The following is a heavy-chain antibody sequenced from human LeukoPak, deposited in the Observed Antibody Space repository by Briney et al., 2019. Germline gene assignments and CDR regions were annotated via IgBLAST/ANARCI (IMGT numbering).Heavy chain of an antibody. CDR3: ARGVRWLQLSYFDY. Sequence: SETLSLTCPVSSGSISSGVYYWSWIRQHPGKGLEWIGYIYYSGSTYYNPSLKSRVTISVGTSKNQSSLKLSSVTAADTAVYYCARGVRWLQLSYFDYWGQGTLVTVSS. CDR2: IYYSGST. CDR1: SGSISSGVYY. D-gene: IGHD5-24*01. J-gene: IGHJ4*02. V-gene: IGHV4-31*03.